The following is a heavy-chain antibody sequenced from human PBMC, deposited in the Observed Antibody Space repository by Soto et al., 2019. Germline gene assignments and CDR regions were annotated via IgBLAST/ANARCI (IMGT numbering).Heavy chain of an antibody. CDR2: ISAYNGST. V-gene: IGHV1-18*01. CDR1: CYTFTSYG. D-gene: IGHD2-2*01. CDR3: ARIDIVVVPTAVPYYYYYMDV. J-gene: IGHJ6*03. Sequence: ASVKVSCKASCYTFTSYGISWVRQAPGQGLEWMGWISAYNGSTNYAQKLQGRVTMTTDTSTSTAYMELRSLRSDDTAVYYCARIDIVVVPTAVPYYYYYMDVWGKGTTVTVSS.